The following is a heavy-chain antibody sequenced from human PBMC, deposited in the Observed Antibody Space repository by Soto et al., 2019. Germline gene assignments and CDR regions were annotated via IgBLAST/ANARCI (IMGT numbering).Heavy chain of an antibody. CDR2: IYYSGST. CDR1: GGSISSYY. J-gene: IGHJ3*02. Sequence: SETLSLTCSVSGGSISSYYWSWIRQPPGQGLEWTAYIYYSGSTGSNPSLKSRDSISLDTSKTQFSLKLSSVTAADTAVYYFARTYDGSGPNTGGYGFDIWGQGTMVT. V-gene: IGHV4-59*01. CDR3: ARTYDGSGPNTGGYGFDI. D-gene: IGHD3-22*01.